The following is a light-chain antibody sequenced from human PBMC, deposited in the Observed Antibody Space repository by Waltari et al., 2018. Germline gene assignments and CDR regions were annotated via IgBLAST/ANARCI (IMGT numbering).Light chain of an antibody. CDR2: DVN. Sequence: QSALTQPASVSGSPGQSITISCTGSSSDVGGDDSVSWYEDHPGQAPKVIIYDVNKRPSGVSDRFSGSKSGNTAPLTLSWLPAEDEANFYCSSQSTNNGVIFGGGTKVTVL. CDR3: SSQSTNNGVI. J-gene: IGLJ2*01. V-gene: IGLV2-14*03. CDR1: SSDVGGDDS.